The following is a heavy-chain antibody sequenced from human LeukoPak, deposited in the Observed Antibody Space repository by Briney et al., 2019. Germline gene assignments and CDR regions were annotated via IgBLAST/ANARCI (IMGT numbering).Heavy chain of an antibody. CDR3: ASGLRRRGTLYYFDY. CDR2: FYHSGNT. Sequence: PSETLSLTCSVSGYSISSDYYWGWIRQPPGKGLEWIGNFYHSGNTYYNPSLKNRVMISVDTSKNQFSLKLSSVTAADTAVYYCASGLRRRGTLYYFDYWGQGTLVTVSS. J-gene: IGHJ4*02. CDR1: GYSISSDYY. D-gene: IGHD4-17*01. V-gene: IGHV4-38-2*01.